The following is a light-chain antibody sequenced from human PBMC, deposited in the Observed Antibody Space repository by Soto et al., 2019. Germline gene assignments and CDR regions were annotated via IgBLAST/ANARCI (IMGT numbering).Light chain of an antibody. CDR3: CSCAASENWV. CDR1: SSDVGAHDH. J-gene: IGLJ3*02. CDR2: DVN. Sequence: QSALTQPRSVSGSPGQSVTISCTGTSSDVGAHDHVSWYQQHPGKAPKLMLYDVNKRPSGVPDRFSGSKSGSTASLTISGLQPEDEADYHCCSCAASENWVFGGGTKLTVL. V-gene: IGLV2-11*01.